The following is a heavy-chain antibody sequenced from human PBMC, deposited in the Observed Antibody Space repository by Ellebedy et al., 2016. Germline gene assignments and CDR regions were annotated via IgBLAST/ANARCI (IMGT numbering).Heavy chain of an antibody. V-gene: IGHV4-39*07. Sequence: SETLSLTXTVSGGSISSSSYYWGWIRQPPGKGLEWIGSIYYSGSTYYNPSLKSRVTISVDTSKNQFSLKLSSVIAADTAVYYCARAGGHYGSGSYFTWGQGTLVTVSS. CDR3: ARAGGHYGSGSYFT. J-gene: IGHJ5*02. CDR1: GGSISSSSYY. CDR2: IYYSGST. D-gene: IGHD3-10*01.